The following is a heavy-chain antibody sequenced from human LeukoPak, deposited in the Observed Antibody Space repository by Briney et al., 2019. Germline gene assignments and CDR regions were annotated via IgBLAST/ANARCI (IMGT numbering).Heavy chain of an antibody. V-gene: IGHV4-30-4*01. CDR1: DGSISSGDYY. Sequence: SQTLSLTCTVSDGSISSGDYYWSWIRQPPGKGLEWIGYIYYSGSTYYNPSLKSRVTISVDTSKRQFSLKLTSVTAADTAVYYCAREGSIAAAHFDYWGQGTLVTVSS. D-gene: IGHD6-13*01. CDR2: IYYSGST. CDR3: AREGSIAAAHFDY. J-gene: IGHJ4*02.